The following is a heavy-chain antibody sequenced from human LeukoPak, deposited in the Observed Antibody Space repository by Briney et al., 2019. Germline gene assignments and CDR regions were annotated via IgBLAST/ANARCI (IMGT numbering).Heavy chain of an antibody. CDR3: ASGEEGARYAFDI. V-gene: IGHV3-7*01. Sequence: GGSLRLSCAASGFTFSSYWMSWVRQAPGKGLEWVANIKQDGSEKYYVDSVKGRFTISRDNAKNSLYLQMNSLRAEDTAVYYCASGEEGARYAFDIWGQGTMVTVSS. D-gene: IGHD5-12*01. CDR1: GFTFSSYW. CDR2: IKQDGSEK. J-gene: IGHJ3*02.